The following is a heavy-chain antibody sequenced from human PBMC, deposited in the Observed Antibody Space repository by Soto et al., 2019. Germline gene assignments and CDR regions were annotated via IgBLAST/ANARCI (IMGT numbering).Heavy chain of an antibody. CDR2: ICWNGGNI. CDR3: AKDIYSSSSGQDY. CDR1: GFTFDDYA. J-gene: IGHJ4*02. D-gene: IGHD6-6*01. Sequence: EVQLVESGGGLVQPGRSLRLSCAASGFTFDDYAMHWVRQAPGKGLEWVSGICWNGGNIGYADSVKGRFTISRDNAKNSLFLQMNSLRADDTPLYFCAKDIYSSSSGQDYWGQGTPVTVSP. V-gene: IGHV3-9*01.